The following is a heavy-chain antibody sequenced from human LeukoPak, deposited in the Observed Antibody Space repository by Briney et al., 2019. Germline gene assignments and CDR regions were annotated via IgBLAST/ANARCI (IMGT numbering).Heavy chain of an antibody. CDR3: ARDRHQLLLPYYFDY. Sequence: PGGSLRLSYAASGFTFSSYSMNWVRQAPGKGLEWVSSISSSSSYIYYADSVKGRFTISRDNAKNSLYLQMNSLRAEDTAVYYCARDRHQLLLPYYFDYWGQGTLVIVSS. CDR1: GFTFSSYS. CDR2: ISSSSSYI. V-gene: IGHV3-21*01. J-gene: IGHJ4*02. D-gene: IGHD2-2*01.